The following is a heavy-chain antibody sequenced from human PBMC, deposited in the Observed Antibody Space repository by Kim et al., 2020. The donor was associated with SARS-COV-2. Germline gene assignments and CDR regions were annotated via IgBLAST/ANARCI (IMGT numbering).Heavy chain of an antibody. D-gene: IGHD5-12*01. Sequence: GGSLRLSCAASGFTFSSYGMHWVRQAPGKGLEWVAVISCDGSNKYYADSVKGRFTISRDNSKNTLYLQMNSLRAEDTAVYYCARPHSGYDLYYFDYWGQGTLVTVSS. CDR3: ARPHSGYDLYYFDY. V-gene: IGHV3-33*05. J-gene: IGHJ4*02. CDR1: GFTFSSYG. CDR2: ISCDGSNK.